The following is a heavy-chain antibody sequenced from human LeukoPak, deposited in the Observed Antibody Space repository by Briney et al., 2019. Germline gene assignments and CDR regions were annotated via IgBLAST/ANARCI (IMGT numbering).Heavy chain of an antibody. CDR1: GYSFTSYW. CDR3: ARFKYCSSTSCYESKDYYYGMDV. J-gene: IGHJ6*02. CDR2: IYPGDSDT. D-gene: IGHD2-2*01. Sequence: GASLKISCKASGYSFTSYWIGWVRQMPGKGLEWMGIIYPGDSDTRYSPSFQGQVTISADKSISTAYLQWSSLKASDTAMYYCARFKYCSSTSCYESKDYYYGMDVWGQGTTVTVSS. V-gene: IGHV5-51*01.